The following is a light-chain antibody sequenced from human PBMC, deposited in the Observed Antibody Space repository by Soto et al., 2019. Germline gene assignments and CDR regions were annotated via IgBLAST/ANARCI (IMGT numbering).Light chain of an antibody. Sequence: DIQMTQSPSSLSASVGDRVTITCRASESINTSLNWYQQKPGKAPKLLIYAASYLQTGVPSRFSGTGSWTDFTLTISSLQPEDFATYYCQQSDYSPMYTFGQGTDLAIK. CDR2: AAS. J-gene: IGKJ2*01. V-gene: IGKV1-39*01. CDR3: QQSDYSPMYT. CDR1: ESINTS.